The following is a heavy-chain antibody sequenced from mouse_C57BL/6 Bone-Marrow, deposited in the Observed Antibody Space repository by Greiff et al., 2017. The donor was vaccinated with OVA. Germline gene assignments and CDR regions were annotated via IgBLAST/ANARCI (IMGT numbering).Heavy chain of an antibody. CDR2: IDPNSGGT. Sequence: QVHVKQPGAELVKPGASVKLSCKASGYTFTSYWMHWVKQRPGRGLEWIGRIDPNSGGTKYNEKFKSKATLTVDKPSSTAYMQLSSLTSEDSAVYYCARYGRLRRVPYFDVWGTGTTVTVSS. D-gene: IGHD2-4*01. CDR1: GYTFTSYW. CDR3: ARYGRLRRVPYFDV. J-gene: IGHJ1*03. V-gene: IGHV1-72*01.